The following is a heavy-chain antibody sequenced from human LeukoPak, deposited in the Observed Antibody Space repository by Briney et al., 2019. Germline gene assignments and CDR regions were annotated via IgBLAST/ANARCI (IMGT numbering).Heavy chain of an antibody. Sequence: ASVKVSCMASGYTFTGYYMHWVRQAPGQGLEWMGWINPNSGGTNYAQKFQGRVTMTRDTSISTAYMELSRLRSDDTAVYYCARGLRISYGSGSNFDYWGQGTLVTVSS. D-gene: IGHD3-10*01. J-gene: IGHJ4*02. CDR2: INPNSGGT. V-gene: IGHV1-2*02. CDR3: ARGLRISYGSGSNFDY. CDR1: GYTFTGYY.